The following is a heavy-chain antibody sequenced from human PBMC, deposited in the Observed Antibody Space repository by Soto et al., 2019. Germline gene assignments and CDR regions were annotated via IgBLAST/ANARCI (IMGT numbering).Heavy chain of an antibody. CDR1: GGTFSSYA. J-gene: IGHJ4*02. V-gene: IGHV1-69*01. CDR2: IIPIFGTA. CDR3: SRSETYYYCSGRYFWYFFDY. D-gene: IGHD3-10*01. Sequence: QVQLVQSGAEVKKPGSSVKVSCKASGGTFSSYAISWVRQAPGQGLEWMGGIIPIFGTANYAQKFQGRVTITADESTSTAYMELSSLKSEDTAVYFFSRSETYYYCSGRYFWYFFDYWGQGTLVNGSS.